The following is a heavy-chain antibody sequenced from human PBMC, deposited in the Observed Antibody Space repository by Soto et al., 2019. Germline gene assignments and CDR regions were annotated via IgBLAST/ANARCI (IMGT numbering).Heavy chain of an antibody. J-gene: IGHJ6*02. CDR2: INHSGRT. V-gene: IGHV4-34*01. CDR1: GGSFSGYY. D-gene: IGHD3-10*01. Sequence: SETLSLTCAVYGGSFSGYYWSCIRQPPGKGLEWSGEINHSGRTNYNPSLKSRVTIPVDTSKNQFSLKLSSVTAADTAVYYCARGRNSYGSGSYYNWGGVSYYYYGMDVWGQGTTVTVSS. CDR3: ARGRNSYGSGSYYNWGGVSYYYYGMDV.